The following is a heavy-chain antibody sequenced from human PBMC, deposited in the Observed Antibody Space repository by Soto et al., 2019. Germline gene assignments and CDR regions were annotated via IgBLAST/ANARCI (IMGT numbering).Heavy chain of an antibody. D-gene: IGHD1-26*01. Sequence: GGSLRLSCAASGFTFSSYAMSWVRQAPGKGLEWVSAISGSGGSTYYADSVKGRFTISRDNSKNRLYLQMNSLRAEDTAVYYCAKSPSGSSAEFFDYWGQGTLVTVSS. J-gene: IGHJ4*02. V-gene: IGHV3-23*01. CDR1: GFTFSSYA. CDR3: AKSPSGSSAEFFDY. CDR2: ISGSGGST.